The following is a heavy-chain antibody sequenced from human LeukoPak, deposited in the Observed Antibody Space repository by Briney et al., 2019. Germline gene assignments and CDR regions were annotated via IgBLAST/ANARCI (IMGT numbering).Heavy chain of an antibody. CDR3: AAEFCGGGSCYTGHSGHDY. V-gene: IGHV3-30*19. J-gene: IGHJ4*02. CDR1: GFTLRSFG. Sequence: GGSLRLSCAVSGFTLRSFGIHWVRQAPDKGLEWVAVISFDGNYKFYADSVKGRFTISRDSSRNTLYLQMNSLRIEDTAVYYCAAEFCGGGSCYTGHSGHDYWGQGTLVTVSS. D-gene: IGHD2-15*01. CDR2: ISFDGNYK.